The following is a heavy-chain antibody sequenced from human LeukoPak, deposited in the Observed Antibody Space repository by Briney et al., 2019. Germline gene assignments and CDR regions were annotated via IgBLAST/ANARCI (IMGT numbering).Heavy chain of an antibody. CDR2: IDSSGGYM. J-gene: IGHJ4*02. Sequence: GGSLRLSCEASGFTFNTYSMNWARQAPGKGLEWVSSIDSSGGYMFYADSVKGRFIISRDNAKNSLYLQMKSLRAEDTAVYYCAREDSSGPFDYWGQGTLVTVSS. D-gene: IGHD6-19*01. CDR1: GFTFNTYS. V-gene: IGHV3-21*01. CDR3: AREDSSGPFDY.